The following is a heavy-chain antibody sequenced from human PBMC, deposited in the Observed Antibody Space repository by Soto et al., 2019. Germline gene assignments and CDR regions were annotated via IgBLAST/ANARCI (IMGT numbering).Heavy chain of an antibody. CDR1: GGSISSGGYS. J-gene: IGHJ4*02. Sequence: SETLSLTCAVSGGSISSGGYSWSWIRQPPGKGLEWIGYIYHSGSTYYNPSLKSRVTISVDRSKNQFSLKLSSVTAADTAVYYCACWGGNFDYWGQGTLVTVSS. CDR3: ACWGGNFDY. V-gene: IGHV4-30-2*01. CDR2: IYHSGST. D-gene: IGHD7-27*01.